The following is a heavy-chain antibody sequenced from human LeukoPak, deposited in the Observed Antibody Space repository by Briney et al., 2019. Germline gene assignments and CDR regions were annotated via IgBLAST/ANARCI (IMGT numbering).Heavy chain of an antibody. CDR3: ARDESGSYQTS. D-gene: IGHD1-26*01. CDR1: GFTFSSYW. CDR2: INQDGSEK. J-gene: IGHJ5*02. V-gene: IGHV3-7*04. Sequence: AGSLRLSCAASGFTFSSYWMSWVRQAPGKGLEWVANINQDGSEKYYLDSVKGRFTISRDNAKNSLYVQMNSLRAEDTGVYYCARDESGSYQTSWGQGTLVTVSS.